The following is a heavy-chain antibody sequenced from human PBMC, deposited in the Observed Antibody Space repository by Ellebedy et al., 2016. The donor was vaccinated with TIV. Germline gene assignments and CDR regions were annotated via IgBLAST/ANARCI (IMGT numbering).Heavy chain of an antibody. CDR2: INHSGST. CDR3: ARGGVGSGSYYDY. Sequence: MPGGSLRLSCAVYGGSFSGYYWSWIRQPPGKGLEWIGEINHSGSTNYNPSLKSRVTISVDTSKNQFSLKLSSVTAADTAVYYCARGGVGSGSYYDYWGQGTLVTVSS. CDR1: GGSFSGYY. J-gene: IGHJ4*02. D-gene: IGHD1-26*01. V-gene: IGHV4-34*01.